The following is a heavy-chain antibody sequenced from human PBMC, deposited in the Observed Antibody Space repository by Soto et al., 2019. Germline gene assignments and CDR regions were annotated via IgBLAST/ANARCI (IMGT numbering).Heavy chain of an antibody. V-gene: IGHV1-69*01. CDR3: AGASVGTTIMTLDYFYWHYGMDV. D-gene: IGHD1-1*01. Sequence: QVQLVQSGAEVRKPGSSVKVSCKASGGTFSNYALSWVRQAPGQGLEWMGGIIPLFSTANDAQKFQGTATIFADESTSTHCFVLSSLRSEDTAVYYCAGASVGTTIMTLDYFYWHYGMDVWGQGTTVTVAS. CDR2: IIPLFSTA. CDR1: GGTFSNYA. J-gene: IGHJ6*02.